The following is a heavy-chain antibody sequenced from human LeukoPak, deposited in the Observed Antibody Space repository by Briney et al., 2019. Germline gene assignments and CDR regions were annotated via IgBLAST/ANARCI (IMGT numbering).Heavy chain of an antibody. D-gene: IGHD1-26*01. CDR1: GFTFSDYY. CDR2: MRSRGSNI. CDR3: ARDRYSGCYHLDC. J-gene: IGHJ4*02. V-gene: IGHV3-11*04. Sequence: GGSQRLSCAASGFTFSDYYMSWLRHAPGKGREWVSYMRSRGSNIYYADSVKGRFTIARDNAKNSLYLQMNSLRPADTSVYFCARDRYSGCYHLDCWGEGTMVSVCS.